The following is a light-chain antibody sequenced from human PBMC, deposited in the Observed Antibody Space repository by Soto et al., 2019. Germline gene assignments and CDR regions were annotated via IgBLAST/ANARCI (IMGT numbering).Light chain of an antibody. J-gene: IGKJ1*01. Sequence: AIRMTQSPSSFSASTGDRVTITCRASQSISSSLAWYQQKPGKAPKLLIHAASTLQSGVPSRFSGSGSGTDFTLTISSLQPEDFATYYCQQANSFPRTFGQGTKVDIK. CDR2: AAS. CDR3: QQANSFPRT. V-gene: IGKV1-8*01. CDR1: QSISSS.